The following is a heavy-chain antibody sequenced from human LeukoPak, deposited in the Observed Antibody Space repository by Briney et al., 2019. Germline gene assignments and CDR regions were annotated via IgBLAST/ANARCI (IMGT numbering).Heavy chain of an antibody. D-gene: IGHD1-26*01. V-gene: IGHV3-48*04. CDR1: GFTFSSYS. Sequence: QPGGSLRLSCAASGFTFSSYSMNWVRQAPGKGLEWVSYISGSGSSIHYADSVKGRFTISRDNAKNSLYLQMNSLRAEDTAVYYCARRVGANLFDYWGQGTLVTVSS. CDR2: ISGSGSSI. CDR3: ARRVGANLFDY. J-gene: IGHJ4*02.